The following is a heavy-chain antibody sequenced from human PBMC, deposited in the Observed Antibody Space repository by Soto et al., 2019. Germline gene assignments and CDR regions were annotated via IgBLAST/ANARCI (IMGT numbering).Heavy chain of an antibody. V-gene: IGHV2-5*01. CDR2: LYWNDDN. Sequence: QITLKESGPTLVKPTQTLTLTCTFSGFSLSTTSVAVGWIRQPPGKALEWLALLYWNDDNHYSPSLRSKLTRTKHTSKYQVVLTMTNMDPVATATYYCAHGSGWLFDYCSPGTLVTVSS. CDR3: AHGSGWLFDY. J-gene: IGHJ4*02. CDR1: GFSLSTTSVA. D-gene: IGHD6-19*01.